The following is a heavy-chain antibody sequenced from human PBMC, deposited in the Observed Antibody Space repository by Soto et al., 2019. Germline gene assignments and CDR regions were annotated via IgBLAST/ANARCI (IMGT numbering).Heavy chain of an antibody. CDR3: AKWRITYLPGYAPFDL. V-gene: IGHV3-23*01. CDR1: GFTFRSYA. Sequence: PGGSLRLSCIGPGFTFRSYAISWVRQAPGKGLEWVAGISGSGDITYSADSVRGRFIISRDNSQNTLYLQMDSLRVEDTAVYYCAKWRITYLPGYAPFDLWGQGTRVTVSS. J-gene: IGHJ4*02. CDR2: ISGSGDIT. D-gene: IGHD1-1*01.